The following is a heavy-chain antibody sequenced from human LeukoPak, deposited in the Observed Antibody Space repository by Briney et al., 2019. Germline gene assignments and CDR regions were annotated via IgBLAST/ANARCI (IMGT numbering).Heavy chain of an antibody. CDR1: GFTFSNAW. CDR3: TTGITMVRGTNPDQYYGMDV. J-gene: IGHJ6*02. CDR2: IKSKTDGGTT. D-gene: IGHD3-10*01. V-gene: IGHV3-15*01. Sequence: GGSLRLSCAASGFTFSNAWMSWVRQAPGKGLGWVGRIKSKTDGGTTDYAAPVKGRFTISRDDSKNTLYLQMNSLKTEDTAVYYCTTGITMVRGTNPDQYYGMDVWGQGTTVTVSS.